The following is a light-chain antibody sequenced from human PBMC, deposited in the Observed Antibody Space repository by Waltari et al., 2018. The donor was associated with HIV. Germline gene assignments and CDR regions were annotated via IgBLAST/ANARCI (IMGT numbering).Light chain of an antibody. CDR1: QSVSST. V-gene: IGKV3-15*01. CDR3: QQYNNWPLT. Sequence: MTQSPATLSVSPGERATLSCRASQSVSSTLAWYQQKPGQAPRLLIYGASTRATGVPARFTGSGSATEFTLTISSLQSEDFALYYCQQYNNWPLTFGGGTKVEI. J-gene: IGKJ4*01. CDR2: GAS.